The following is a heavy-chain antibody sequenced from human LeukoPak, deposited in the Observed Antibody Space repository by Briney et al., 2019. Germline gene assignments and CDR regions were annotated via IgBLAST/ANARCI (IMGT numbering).Heavy chain of an antibody. CDR2: IKYDGTEK. Sequence: GGSLRLSCAASGFTFSNYWMSWVRQAPGKGLEWVANIKYDGTEKIYVDSVKGRFAVSRDNAENSLSLHMNSLRVDDTAVYYCLQKGQVQNDGKPAWGQGTLVTVSS. J-gene: IGHJ5*02. CDR1: GFTFSNYW. V-gene: IGHV3-7*03. CDR3: LQKGQVQNDGKPA. D-gene: IGHD1-1*01.